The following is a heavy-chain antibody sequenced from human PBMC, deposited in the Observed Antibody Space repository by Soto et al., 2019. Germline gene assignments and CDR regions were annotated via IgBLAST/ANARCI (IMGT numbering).Heavy chain of an antibody. J-gene: IGHJ5*02. CDR1: GGSFSTYA. V-gene: IGHV1-69*12. CDR3: ARRVVTADSWIDP. CDR2: VIPAFGKT. Sequence: QVQLVQSGAEVKKPGSSVEVSCKASGGSFSTYAITWVRQVPGQGLEWMGDVIPAFGKTDYTQKFQGRVTITADESTSTAYMELTNLRSEDTAVCYCARRVVTADSWIDPWGQGTLVTVSS. D-gene: IGHD2-21*02.